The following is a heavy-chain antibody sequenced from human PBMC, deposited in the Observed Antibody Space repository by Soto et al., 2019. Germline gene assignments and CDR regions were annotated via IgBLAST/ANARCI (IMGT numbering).Heavy chain of an antibody. CDR3: CVIKRRDQYSTSGYWFDP. CDR2: IKSKADGETK. Sequence: GGSLRLSCAASGFTFSHAWLGWVRPAPGKGLEWVGRIKSKADGETKDYGAPVRGRFTISRDDSQDILYLHMSSLRSEDTAVYYCCVIKRRDQYSTSGYWFDPWGPGTLVTVSS. CDR1: GFTFSHAW. V-gene: IGHV3-15*01. D-gene: IGHD4-4*01. J-gene: IGHJ5*02.